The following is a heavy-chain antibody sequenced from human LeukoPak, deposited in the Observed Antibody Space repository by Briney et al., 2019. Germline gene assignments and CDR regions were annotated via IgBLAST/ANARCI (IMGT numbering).Heavy chain of an antibody. CDR1: GGSVSSGSYY. Sequence: SETQSLTCTVSGGSVSSGSYYWSWIRQPPGKGLEWIGYIYYSGSTNYNPSLKSRVTISVDTSKNQFSLKLSSVTAADTAVYYCARDRKSGKLGKNWFDPWGQGTLVTVSS. CDR2: IYYSGST. CDR3: ARDRKSGKLGKNWFDP. D-gene: IGHD1-1*01. J-gene: IGHJ5*02. V-gene: IGHV4-61*01.